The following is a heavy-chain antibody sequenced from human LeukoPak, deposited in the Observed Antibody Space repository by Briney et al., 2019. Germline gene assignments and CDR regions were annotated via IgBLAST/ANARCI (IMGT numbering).Heavy chain of an antibody. CDR1: GGSISSYY. CDR3: ARLFWGFDPYFDF. J-gene: IGHJ4*02. Sequence: SETLSLTCTVSGGSISSYYWNWIRQPAGKGLEWIGRIYTIGSTNYNPSLKSRVTMSVDTSKNQFSLKLNSVTAADTAVYYCARLFWGFDPYFDFWGQGTLVTVSS. D-gene: IGHD3-16*01. V-gene: IGHV4-4*07. CDR2: IYTIGST.